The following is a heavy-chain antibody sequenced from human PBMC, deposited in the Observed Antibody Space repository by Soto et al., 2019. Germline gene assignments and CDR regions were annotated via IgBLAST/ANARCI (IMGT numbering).Heavy chain of an antibody. D-gene: IGHD3-22*01. V-gene: IGHV3-9*01. Sequence: EVQLVESGGGLVQPGRSLRLSCAASGFTFDDYAMHWVRQAPGKGLEWVSGISWNSGSIGYADSVKGRFTISRDNAKNSLYLQMNSLRAEDTALYYCAKDILVKYYYDSSGYRTRALYYYGMDVWGQGTTVTVSS. CDR1: GFTFDDYA. J-gene: IGHJ6*02. CDR2: ISWNSGSI. CDR3: AKDILVKYYYDSSGYRTRALYYYGMDV.